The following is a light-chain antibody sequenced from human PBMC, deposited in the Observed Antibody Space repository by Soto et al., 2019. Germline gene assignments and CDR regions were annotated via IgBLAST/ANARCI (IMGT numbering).Light chain of an antibody. V-gene: IGLV2-11*01. CDR2: DVS. CDR1: SSDVGGYNY. CDR3: FAYAGSYLFV. Sequence: QSVLTQPRSVSGSPGQSVSISCTGTSSDVGGYNYVSWYQQHPGKAPKLMLHDVSKRPSGVPNRFSGSRSGNTASLTISGLQAEDEADYYRFAYAGSYLFVFGSGTQVTVL. J-gene: IGLJ1*01.